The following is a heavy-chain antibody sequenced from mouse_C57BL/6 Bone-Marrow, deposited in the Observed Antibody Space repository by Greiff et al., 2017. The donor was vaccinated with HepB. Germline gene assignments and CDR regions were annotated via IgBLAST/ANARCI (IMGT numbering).Heavy chain of an antibody. Sequence: VKLVESGAELARPGASVKLSCKASGYTFTSYGISWVKQRTGQGLEWIGEIYPRSGNTYYNEKFKGKATLTADKSSSTAYMELRSLTSEDSAVYFCARGGFITTVVATDYWGQGTTLTVSS. J-gene: IGHJ2*01. CDR2: IYPRSGNT. CDR3: ARGGFITTVVATDY. CDR1: GYTFTSYG. D-gene: IGHD1-1*01. V-gene: IGHV1-81*01.